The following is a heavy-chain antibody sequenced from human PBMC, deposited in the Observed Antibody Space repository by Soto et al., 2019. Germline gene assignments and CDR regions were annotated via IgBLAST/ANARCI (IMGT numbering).Heavy chain of an antibody. D-gene: IGHD3-16*01. V-gene: IGHV3-23*01. J-gene: IGHJ4*02. Sequence: GGSLRLSCSGSGFTFSTYTMSWVRLSPGKGLEGVSAITGGGATFSAGSVTGRFISSRDNFKNTLYLQMRSRRVEVTGGYFCARDSQCDGIWAFESWGQGKLVTVGS. CDR1: GFTFSTYT. CDR3: ARDSQCDGIWAFES. CDR2: ITGGGAT.